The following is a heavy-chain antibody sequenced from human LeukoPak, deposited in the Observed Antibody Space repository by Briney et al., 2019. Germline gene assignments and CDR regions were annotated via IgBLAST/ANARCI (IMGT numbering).Heavy chain of an antibody. CDR3: ARDRRGSSWYAIDY. D-gene: IGHD6-13*01. CDR1: GGSISSYY. Sequence: PSETLSLACTVSGGSISSYYWSWIRQPPGKGLEWIGYIYYSGSTNYNPSLKSRVTISVDTSKSQFSLKLSSVTAADTAVYYCARDRRGSSWYAIDYWGQGTLVTVSS. J-gene: IGHJ4*02. CDR2: IYYSGST. V-gene: IGHV4-59*01.